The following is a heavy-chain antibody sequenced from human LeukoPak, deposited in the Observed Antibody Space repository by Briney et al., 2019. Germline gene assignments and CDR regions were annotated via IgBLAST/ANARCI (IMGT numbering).Heavy chain of an antibody. Sequence: ASVKVSCKASGYTFTSYGISWVRQAPGQGLEWMGWISAYNGNTNYAQKLQGRVTMTTDTSTSTAYMELGSLRSDDTAVYYCARGFGDGSSPPGSFDYWGQGTLVTVSS. J-gene: IGHJ4*02. D-gene: IGHD6-13*01. CDR1: GYTFTSYG. V-gene: IGHV1-18*01. CDR3: ARGFGDGSSPPGSFDY. CDR2: ISAYNGNT.